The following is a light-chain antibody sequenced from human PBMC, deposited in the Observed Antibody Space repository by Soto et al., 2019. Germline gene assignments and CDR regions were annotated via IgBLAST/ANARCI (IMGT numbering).Light chain of an antibody. V-gene: IGLV2-18*02. J-gene: IGLJ1*01. Sequence: QSALTQPPSVSGSPGQSVTISCTGTSSDVGSYNRVSWYQQPPGTAPKLMIYEVSNRPSGVPDRFSGSKSGNTASLTISGLQAEDEADYYCSSYTSSSTHVFGTGTMVTVL. CDR1: SSDVGSYNR. CDR3: SSYTSSSTHV. CDR2: EVS.